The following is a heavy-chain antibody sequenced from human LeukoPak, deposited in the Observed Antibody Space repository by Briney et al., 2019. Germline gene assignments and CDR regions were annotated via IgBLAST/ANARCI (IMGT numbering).Heavy chain of an antibody. J-gene: IGHJ4*02. V-gene: IGHV3-48*01. D-gene: IGHD5-12*01. CDR3: ARGGYSGYADFDY. CDR1: GFTFSSYS. CDR2: ISSSSSTI. Sequence: PGGSLRLSCAASGFTFSSYSMNWVRQAPGKGLEWVSYISSSSSTIYYADSVKGRFTISRDNAENSLYLQMNSLRAEDTAVYYCARGGYSGYADFDYWGQGTLVTVSS.